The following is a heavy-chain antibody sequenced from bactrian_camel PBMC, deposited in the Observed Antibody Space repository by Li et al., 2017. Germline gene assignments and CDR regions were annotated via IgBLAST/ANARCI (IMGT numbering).Heavy chain of an antibody. V-gene: IGHV3S53*01. Sequence: HVQLVESGGGSVQAGGSLRLSCAASGHAYSGYCMAWFRQAPGKEREMVAFIATDGTPTYAYSAKGRFTISKDHAKNTLYLQMSSLKPEDAGNYYCAADFSAGCDRLPLSKLPDEYQYFGQGTQVTVS. CDR1: GHAYSGYC. CDR3: AADFSAGCDRLPLSKLPDEYQY. D-gene: IGHD1*01. J-gene: IGHJ4*01. CDR2: IATDGTP.